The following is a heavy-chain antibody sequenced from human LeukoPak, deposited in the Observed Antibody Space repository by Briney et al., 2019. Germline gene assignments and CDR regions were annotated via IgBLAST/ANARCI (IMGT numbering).Heavy chain of an antibody. CDR1: GGSISSYY. V-gene: IGHV4-59*01. CDR2: IYYSGNT. Sequence: SETLSLTCTVSGGSISSYYWSWTRQPPGKGLEWIGYIYYSGNTNYNPSLKSRVTISVDTSKNQFSLKLSSVTAADTAVYYCARLLHPGGHEWLFDSWGQGTLVTVSS. D-gene: IGHD5-12*01. J-gene: IGHJ4*02. CDR3: ARLLHPGGHEWLFDS.